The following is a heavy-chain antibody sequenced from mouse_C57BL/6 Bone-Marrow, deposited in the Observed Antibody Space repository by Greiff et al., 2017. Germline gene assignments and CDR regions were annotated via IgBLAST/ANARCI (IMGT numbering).Heavy chain of an antibody. J-gene: IGHJ2*01. CDR3: ASDDGYLDFDY. V-gene: IGHV3-6*01. CDR2: ISYDGSN. CDR1: GYSITSGYY. D-gene: IGHD2-3*01. Sequence: EVQLQESGPGLVKPSQSLSLTCSVTGYSITSGYYSYWLRQFPGNKLEWMGYISYDGSNNYNPSLKNRISITRDTYKNQFFLKLNSVTTEDTDTYYCASDDGYLDFDYWGQGTTLTVSS.